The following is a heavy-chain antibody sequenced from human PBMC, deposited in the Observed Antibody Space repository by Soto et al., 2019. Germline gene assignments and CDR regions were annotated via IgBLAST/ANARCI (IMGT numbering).Heavy chain of an antibody. J-gene: IGHJ4*02. CDR1: GFIFSDSA. CDR3: TRPGYYDSSGYYWEYFFDY. V-gene: IGHV3-73*01. CDR2: IRSKPNSYAT. Sequence: GGSLRLSCAAYGFIFSDSAMHWVRQASGKGLEWVGRIRSKPNSYATTYAASVKGRFTISRDDSKNTAYLQMNSLKTEDTAVYYCTRPGYYDSSGYYWEYFFDYWGQGTLVTVSS. D-gene: IGHD3-22*01.